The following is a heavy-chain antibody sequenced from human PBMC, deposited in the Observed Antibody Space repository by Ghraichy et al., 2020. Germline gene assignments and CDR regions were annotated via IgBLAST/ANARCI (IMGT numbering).Heavy chain of an antibody. CDR2: ISAYNGNT. Sequence: VKVSCKASGYTFTSYGISWVRQAPGQGLEWMGWISAYNGNTNYAQKLQGRVTMTTDTSTSTAYMELRSLRSDDTAVYYCARGYDYVWGSYRYTNWFDPWGQGTLVTVSS. CDR3: ARGYDYVWGSYRYTNWFDP. D-gene: IGHD3-16*02. CDR1: GYTFTSYG. V-gene: IGHV1-18*01. J-gene: IGHJ5*02.